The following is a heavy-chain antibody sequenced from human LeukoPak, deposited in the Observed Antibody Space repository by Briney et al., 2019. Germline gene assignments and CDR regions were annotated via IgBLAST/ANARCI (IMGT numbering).Heavy chain of an antibody. J-gene: IGHJ4*02. Sequence: GGSLRLSCAASGFTVGSNTMSWVRQAPGKGLEWVSIIYSGGSTSYADSVKGRFTISRDNSKNTLYLRMNSLRTEDTAVYYCARGGSYFDISGYYFYWGQGTLVTVSS. CDR2: IYSGGST. CDR1: GFTVGSNT. CDR3: ARGGSYFDISGYYFY. V-gene: IGHV3-66*01. D-gene: IGHD3-22*01.